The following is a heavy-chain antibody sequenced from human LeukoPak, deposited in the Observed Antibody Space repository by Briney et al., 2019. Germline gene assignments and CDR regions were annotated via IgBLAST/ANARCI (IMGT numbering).Heavy chain of an antibody. V-gene: IGHV5-51*01. CDR3: ARGHLYDYSSTSYYFDY. D-gene: IGHD6-13*01. Sequence: GESLKISCKGSGYSFIDYWVAWVRQMLGKGLEWMGTIYPADSDTRYSPSFQGQVSISVDKSISTAYLQWSSLKASDTAMYYCARGHLYDYSSTSYYFDYWGQGTLVTVSS. CDR1: GYSFIDYW. CDR2: IYPADSDT. J-gene: IGHJ4*02.